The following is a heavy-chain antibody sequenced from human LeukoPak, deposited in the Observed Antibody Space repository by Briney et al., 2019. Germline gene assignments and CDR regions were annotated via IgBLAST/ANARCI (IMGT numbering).Heavy chain of an antibody. Sequence: RASVKVSCKASGYTFTSYGISWVRQAPGQGLEWMGWISAYNGNTNYAQKLQGRVTMTTDTSTSTAYVELRSLRSDDTAVYYCARAVAGHWYFDLWGRGTLVTVSS. CDR3: ARAVAGHWYFDL. J-gene: IGHJ2*01. CDR1: GYTFTSYG. D-gene: IGHD6-19*01. CDR2: ISAYNGNT. V-gene: IGHV1-18*01.